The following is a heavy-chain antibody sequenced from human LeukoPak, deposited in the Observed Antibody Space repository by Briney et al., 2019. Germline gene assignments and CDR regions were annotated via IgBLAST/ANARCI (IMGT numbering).Heavy chain of an antibody. CDR2: IIPILGIA. V-gene: IGHV1-69*04. Sequence: SVKVSCKASGYTFTSYGISWVRQAPGQGLEWMGRIIPILGIANYAQKFQGGVTITADKSTSTAYMELSSLRSEDTAVYYCARDREVSPSIAAYGGFDPWGQGTLVTVSS. CDR1: GYTFTSYG. D-gene: IGHD6-6*01. CDR3: ARDREVSPSIAAYGGFDP. J-gene: IGHJ5*02.